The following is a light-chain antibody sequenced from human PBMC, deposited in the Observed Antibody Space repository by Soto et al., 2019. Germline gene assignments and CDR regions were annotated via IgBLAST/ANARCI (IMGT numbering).Light chain of an antibody. CDR1: QSVNSNY. CDR2: GIS. V-gene: IGKV3-20*01. J-gene: IGKJ5*01. Sequence: EMVMTQSPAILSVSPGESATLSCRASQSVNSNYLAWYQQHPGQPPRLLIYGISTRATGIPARFSGSGSGTDFTLTISRLEPEDFAVYSCQQYGSSPTTFGRGTRLEIK. CDR3: QQYGSSPTT.